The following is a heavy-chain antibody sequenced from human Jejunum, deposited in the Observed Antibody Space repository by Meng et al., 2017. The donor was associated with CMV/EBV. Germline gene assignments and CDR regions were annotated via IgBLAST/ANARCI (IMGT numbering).Heavy chain of an antibody. J-gene: IGHJ4*02. CDR1: GGYVSGHY. CDR2: MNPSGVT. D-gene: IGHD2-15*01. CDR3: ARELGYCSGGNCYGGTFDY. V-gene: IGHV4-34*02. Sequence: GELQQWGAGLLRPSESLSRTCAVYGGYVSGHYWSWIRQTPGKGLEWIGEMNPSGVTIYNPSLKGRVTISVDTSKNQFSLKLTSVTAADTALYYCARELGYCSGGNCYGGTFDYWGQGTLVTVSS.